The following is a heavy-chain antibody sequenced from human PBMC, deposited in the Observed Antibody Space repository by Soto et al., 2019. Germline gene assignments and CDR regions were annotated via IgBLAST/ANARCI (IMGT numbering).Heavy chain of an antibody. CDR2: ISYDGSNK. CDR1: GFTFSSYG. J-gene: IGHJ6*02. CDR3: AKDLLGATRKYDYYYYGMDV. D-gene: IGHD1-26*01. Sequence: GGSLRLSCAASGFTFSSYGMHWVRQAPGKGLEWVAVISYDGSNKYYADSVKGRFTISRDNSKNTLYLQMNSLRAEDTAVYYCAKDLLGATRKYDYYYYGMDVWGQGTTVTVSS. V-gene: IGHV3-30*18.